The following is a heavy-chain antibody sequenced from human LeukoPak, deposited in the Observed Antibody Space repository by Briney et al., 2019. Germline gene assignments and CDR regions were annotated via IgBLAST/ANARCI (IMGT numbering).Heavy chain of an antibody. V-gene: IGHV3-53*01. Sequence: GGSLRLSCAAPGFTVSNSYMSWVRQAPGKGLEWVSVIYSGGTTYYADSVKGRFTISRDNSNNTMYLQMNSLRVEDTAVYYCGVNSDYWGQGTLVTVSS. J-gene: IGHJ4*02. CDR3: GVNSDY. CDR2: IYSGGTT. D-gene: IGHD4-23*01. CDR1: GFTVSNSY.